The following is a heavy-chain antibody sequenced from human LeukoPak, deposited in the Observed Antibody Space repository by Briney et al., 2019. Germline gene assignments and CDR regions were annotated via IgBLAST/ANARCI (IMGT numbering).Heavy chain of an antibody. V-gene: IGHV3-30*04. CDR3: ASETPFDY. J-gene: IGHJ4*02. CDR2: ISYDGSNK. Sequence: GGSLRLSCAASGFTFSSYAMHWVRQAPGKGLEWVAVISYDGSNKYYADSVKGRSTISRDNSKNTLYLQMNSLRAEDTAVYYCASETPFDYWGQGTLVTVSS. CDR1: GFTFSSYA.